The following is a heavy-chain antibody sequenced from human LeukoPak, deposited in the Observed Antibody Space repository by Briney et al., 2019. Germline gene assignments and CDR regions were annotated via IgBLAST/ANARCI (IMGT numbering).Heavy chain of an antibody. Sequence: ASVKVSCKASGYTFTGYYMHWVRQAPGQGLEWMGRISPNSGGINYAQKFQGRVTMTRDTSISTAYMELSRLRSDDTAVYYCARDEGSSFDYWGQGTLVTVSS. CDR3: ARDEGSSFDY. V-gene: IGHV1-2*06. J-gene: IGHJ4*02. CDR1: GYTFTGYY. CDR2: ISPNSGGI.